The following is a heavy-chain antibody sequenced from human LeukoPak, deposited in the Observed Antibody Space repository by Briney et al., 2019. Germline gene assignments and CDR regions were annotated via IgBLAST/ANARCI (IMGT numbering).Heavy chain of an antibody. CDR2: IWYDGSKE. J-gene: IGHJ4*02. V-gene: IGHV3-33*01. CDR3: ARDSDGNGHYSLFDY. Sequence: GVSLRLSCEASGFTFSSYGLHWVRQAPGKGLEWVAVIWYDGSKEYYADSVKGRFTISRDSSKNTMYLQMNSLRVEDTAVYYCARDSDGNGHYSLFDYWGQGTLVTVSS. D-gene: IGHD3-22*01. CDR1: GFTFSSYG.